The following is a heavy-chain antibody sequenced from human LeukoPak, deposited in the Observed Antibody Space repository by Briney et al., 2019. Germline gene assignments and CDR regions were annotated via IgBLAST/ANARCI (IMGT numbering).Heavy chain of an antibody. J-gene: IGHJ4*02. CDR2: INTDGSTT. CDR3: ARGTVVAPGVDC. Sequence: PGGSLRLSCAASGFSFSTYWMHWVRQAPGEGLVWVARINTDGSTTNFADPVRGRFTISRDNAKNTLYLQMNSLRAEDTAVYYCARGTVVAPGVDCWGQGTLVTVSS. V-gene: IGHV3-74*01. CDR1: GFSFSTYW. D-gene: IGHD2-15*01.